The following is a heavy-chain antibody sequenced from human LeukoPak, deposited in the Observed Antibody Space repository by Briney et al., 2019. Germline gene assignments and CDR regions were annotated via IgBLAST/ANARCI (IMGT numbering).Heavy chain of an antibody. V-gene: IGHV3-21*01. CDR2: ISSSSSYI. Sequence: PGGSLGLSCAASGFTFSSYSMNWVRQAPGKGLEWVSSISSSSSYIYYADSVKGRFPISRDNAKNSLYLQMNSLRAEDTAVYYCARDGYVWGSYRYGGSWFDPWGQGTLVTV. CDR1: GFTFSSYS. D-gene: IGHD3-16*02. CDR3: ARDGYVWGSYRYGGSWFDP. J-gene: IGHJ5*02.